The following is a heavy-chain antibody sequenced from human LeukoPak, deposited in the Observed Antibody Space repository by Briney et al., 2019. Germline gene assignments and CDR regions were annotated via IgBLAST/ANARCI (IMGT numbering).Heavy chain of an antibody. CDR1: GFTFSSYT. D-gene: IGHD6-13*01. Sequence: GGSLTLSCAASGFTFSSYTMSWVRQAPGKGLEWVSTLSGSGASTSYADSVKGRFTISRDNSKNTLYLQMNSLRAEDTAVYYCAKVDSSWYDYWGQGTLVTVSS. CDR2: LSGSGAST. J-gene: IGHJ4*02. V-gene: IGHV3-23*01. CDR3: AKVDSSWYDY.